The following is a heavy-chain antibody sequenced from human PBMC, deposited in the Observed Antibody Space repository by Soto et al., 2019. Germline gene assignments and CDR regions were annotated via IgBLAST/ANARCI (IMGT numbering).Heavy chain of an antibody. D-gene: IGHD4-4*01. CDR2: TNPSGSI. Sequence: VQLQQWGAGLLKPSETLSLTCAVYGGSFSGYHWSWFRQPPGKGLEWIGETNPSGSINYNPSHKSRVTISVDTSKNQFSLNLSSVTAADTAVYYCATFVGATTVTRGSPRDYWGQGTLVTVSS. CDR3: ATFVGATTVTRGSPRDY. V-gene: IGHV4-34*01. CDR1: GGSFSGYH. J-gene: IGHJ4*02.